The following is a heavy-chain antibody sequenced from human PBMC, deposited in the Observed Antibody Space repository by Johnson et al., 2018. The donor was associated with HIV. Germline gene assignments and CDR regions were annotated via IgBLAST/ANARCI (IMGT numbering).Heavy chain of an antibody. J-gene: IGHJ3*02. CDR2: IWYDGSNN. D-gene: IGHD1-1*01. CDR1: GFTFNNYG. CDR3: ARAYNYPI. Sequence: QVQLVESGGGVVQPGRSLRLSCAASGFTFNNYGMHWVRQAPGKGLEWVAVIWYDGSNNYYADSVKGRFTISRDNFKNTLFLQMNSLRVEDTAVYYCARAYNYPIWGQGTMVTVSS. V-gene: IGHV3-33*01.